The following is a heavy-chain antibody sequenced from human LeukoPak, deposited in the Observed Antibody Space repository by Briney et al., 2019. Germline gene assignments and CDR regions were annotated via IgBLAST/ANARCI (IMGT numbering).Heavy chain of an antibody. CDR3: ARHGDQLVLPDNWFDP. CDR2: IYPGDSDT. CDR1: GYSFTSYL. D-gene: IGHD6-13*01. J-gene: IGHJ5*02. V-gene: IGHV5-51*01. Sequence: GESLMISCKGSGYSFTSYLIGLVRQIPGKGLEWIWIIYPGDSDTRYSPSFQGQVTISADKSISTVYLQWSILKASDTAMYYCARHGDQLVLPDNWFDPWGQGTLVTVSS.